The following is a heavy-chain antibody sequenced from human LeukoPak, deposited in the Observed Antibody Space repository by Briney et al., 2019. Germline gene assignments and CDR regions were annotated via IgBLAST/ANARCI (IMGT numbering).Heavy chain of an antibody. Sequence: GASVKVSCKASGYTFTGYYMHWVRQAPGQGLEWMGWINPNSGGTNYAQKFQGRVTMTRDTSISTAYMELSRLRSDDTAVYYCAANLMVRGVRYYFDYWGQGTLVTVSS. CDR2: INPNSGGT. V-gene: IGHV1-2*02. CDR1: GYTFTGYY. D-gene: IGHD3-10*01. J-gene: IGHJ4*02. CDR3: AANLMVRGVRYYFDY.